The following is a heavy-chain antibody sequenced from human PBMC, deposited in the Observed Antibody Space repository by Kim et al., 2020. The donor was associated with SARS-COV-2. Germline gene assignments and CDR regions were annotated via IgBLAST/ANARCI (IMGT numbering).Heavy chain of an antibody. Sequence: GGSLRLSCAASGFTFSSYSMNWVRQAPGKGLEWVSYISSSSSTIYYADSVKGRFTISRDNAKNSLYLQMNSLRDEDTAVYYCARESSPPHCSSTSCYKVGVIYYYYGMDVWGQGTTVTVSS. CDR1: GFTFSSYS. CDR2: ISSSSSTI. V-gene: IGHV3-48*02. J-gene: IGHJ6*02. CDR3: ARESSPPHCSSTSCYKVGVIYYYYGMDV. D-gene: IGHD2-2*02.